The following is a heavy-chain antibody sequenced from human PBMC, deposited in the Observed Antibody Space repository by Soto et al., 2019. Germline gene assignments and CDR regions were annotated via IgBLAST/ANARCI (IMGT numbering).Heavy chain of an antibody. CDR2: ISSSSSYI. J-gene: IGHJ5*02. D-gene: IGHD5-12*01. CDR3: ARDRGIVATIPNWFDP. Sequence: GGSLRLSCAASGFTFSSYSMNWVRQAPGKGLEWVSSISSSSSYIYYADSVKGRFTISRDNAKNSLYLQMNSLRAEDTAVYYCARDRGIVATIPNWFDPWGQGTLVTVSS. CDR1: GFTFSSYS. V-gene: IGHV3-21*01.